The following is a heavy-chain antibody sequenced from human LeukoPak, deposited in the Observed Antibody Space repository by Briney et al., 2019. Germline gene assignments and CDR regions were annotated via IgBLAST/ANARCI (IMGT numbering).Heavy chain of an antibody. D-gene: IGHD6-19*01. V-gene: IGHV3-23*01. Sequence: PGRSLRLSCAASGLTFSSYAMSWVRQAPGKGLEWVSAISGSGGSTYYADSVKGRCTISRDNSKNTLYLQMNSLRAEDTAVYYCAKDRGIAVASTMLTYFDYLGEGTLVTVSS. CDR3: AKDRGIAVASTMLTYFDY. CDR2: ISGSGGST. J-gene: IGHJ4*02. CDR1: GLTFSSYA.